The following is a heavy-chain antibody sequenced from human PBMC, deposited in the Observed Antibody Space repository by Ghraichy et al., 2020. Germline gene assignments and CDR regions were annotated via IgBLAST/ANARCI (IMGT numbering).Heavy chain of an antibody. CDR3: ARVGYSSSSDESHF. CDR2: INPEETYK. J-gene: IGHJ4*02. V-gene: IGHV3-7*01. D-gene: IGHD6-6*01. CDR1: GFTFSSYW. Sequence: GGSLRLSCAASGFTFSSYWMSWVRQAPGKGLEWVANINPEETYKDNVDSVKGRFTISRDNAKNSLSLQMNSLRVEDTAVYYCARVGYSSSSDESHFLGQGTLVTVSS.